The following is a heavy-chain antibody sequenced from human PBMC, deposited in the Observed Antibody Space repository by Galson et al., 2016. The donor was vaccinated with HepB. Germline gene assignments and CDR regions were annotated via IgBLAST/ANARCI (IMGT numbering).Heavy chain of an antibody. Sequence: CAISGDSVSSNSAAWTWIRQSPLRGLEWLGRTYYRPKWYNDYAMSVKSRISIHPDTSKNQFSLQLNSVTPEDTAVYYCARVRCSTFRCQNWFDPWGQGTLVTVSS. D-gene: IGHD2/OR15-2a*01. J-gene: IGHJ5*02. CDR1: GDSVSSNSAA. CDR2: TYYRPKWYN. CDR3: ARVRCSTFRCQNWFDP. V-gene: IGHV6-1*01.